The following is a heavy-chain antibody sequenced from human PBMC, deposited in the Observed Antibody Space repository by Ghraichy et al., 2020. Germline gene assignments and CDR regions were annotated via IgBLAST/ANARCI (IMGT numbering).Heavy chain of an antibody. V-gene: IGHV3-53*04. CDR2: ISSGGTT. J-gene: IGHJ4*02. CDR1: GFTVSTNY. CDR3: ARRGEVSALGY. Sequence: LTCAASGFTVSTNYMTWVRQAPGKGLEWVSLISSGGTTYYADSVKGRFTISRHNSKNTLDLQMSSLRAEDTAVYFCARRGEVSALGYWGQGTLVIVSS. D-gene: IGHD3-16*01.